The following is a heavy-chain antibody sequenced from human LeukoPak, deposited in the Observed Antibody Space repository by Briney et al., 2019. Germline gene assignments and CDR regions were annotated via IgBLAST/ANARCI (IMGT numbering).Heavy chain of an antibody. CDR3: ARASYYYDTTGLGAVDI. J-gene: IGHJ3*02. CDR1: GFTFNDNA. Sequence: PGGSLRLSCAASGFTFNDNAMYWVRQAPGKGLEWVSGINWNSDNIGYADSVKGRFTISRDDAKNSLFLHMNSLRAEDTALYYCARASYYYDTTGLGAVDIWGQGTLVTVSS. D-gene: IGHD3-22*01. CDR2: INWNSDNI. V-gene: IGHV3-9*01.